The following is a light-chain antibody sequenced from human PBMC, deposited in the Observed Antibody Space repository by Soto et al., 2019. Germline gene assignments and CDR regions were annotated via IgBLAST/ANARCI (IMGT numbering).Light chain of an antibody. Sequence: EIVLTQSPATLSLSPGERATLSCRASQSVSSYLAWYQQKPGQAPRLLIYGASTRATGVPARFSGGGSGTEFTLTISSLQSDHFAVYYCQQYNSWPLTFGGGTKVDI. CDR3: QQYNSWPLT. J-gene: IGKJ4*01. V-gene: IGKV3-15*01. CDR1: QSVSSY. CDR2: GAS.